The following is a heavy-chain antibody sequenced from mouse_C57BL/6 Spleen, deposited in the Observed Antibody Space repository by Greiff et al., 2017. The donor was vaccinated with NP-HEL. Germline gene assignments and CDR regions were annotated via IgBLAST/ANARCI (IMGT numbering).Heavy chain of an antibody. D-gene: IGHD1-1*01. J-gene: IGHJ3*01. V-gene: IGHV3-6*01. CDR1: GYSITSGYY. CDR2: ISYDGSN. Sequence: DVQLQESGPGLVKPSQSLSLTCSVTGYSITSGYYWNWIRQFPGNKLEWMGYISYDGSNNYNPSLKNRIPITRDTSNNQFFLKLKSVTTEHTATYYCARGEVIYYYLWFAYWGQGTLVTVSA. CDR3: ARGEVIYYYLWFAY.